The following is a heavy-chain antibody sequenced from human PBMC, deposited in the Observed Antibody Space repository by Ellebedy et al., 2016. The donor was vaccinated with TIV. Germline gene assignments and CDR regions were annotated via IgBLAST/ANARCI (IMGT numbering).Heavy chain of an antibody. CDR1: GFPFSTYA. D-gene: IGHD1-14*01. CDR2: LSYDGRNP. CDR3: AKEQTNHYFDS. J-gene: IGHJ4*02. Sequence: PGGSLRLSCAASGFPFSTYAMHWVRQPPGKGLEWVPALSYDGRNPFYADSVKGRFTISRGNSKNTLYLQMNSLRADEAAVYYCAKEQTNHYFDSWGQGTLVTVSS. V-gene: IGHV3-30-3*01.